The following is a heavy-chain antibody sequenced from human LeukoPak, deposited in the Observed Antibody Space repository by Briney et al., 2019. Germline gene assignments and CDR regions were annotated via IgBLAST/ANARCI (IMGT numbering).Heavy chain of an antibody. D-gene: IGHD6-13*01. Sequence: GGSLRLSCAASGFTVSSNYMSWVRQAPGKGLEWVSVIYSGGSTYYADSVKGRFTISRDNSKNTLYHQMNSLRAEDTAVYYCAKLSSSWSGLFRDYWGQGTLVTVSS. CDR2: IYSGGST. V-gene: IGHV3-53*01. CDR1: GFTVSSNY. J-gene: IGHJ4*02. CDR3: AKLSSSWSGLFRDY.